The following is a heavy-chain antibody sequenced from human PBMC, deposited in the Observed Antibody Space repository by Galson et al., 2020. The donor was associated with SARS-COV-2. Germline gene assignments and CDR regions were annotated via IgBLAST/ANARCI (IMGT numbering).Heavy chain of an antibody. V-gene: IGHV1-18*01. D-gene: IGHD1-26*01. J-gene: IGHJ6*03. CDR3: ARRQVGQSYYYYIDV. CDR2: INVYNGQT. Sequence: GESLKISCKTSGYTFRNYGITWVRQAPGQGLEWMGWINVYNGQTNYAEGLRGRVTMTADTSTSTVYMELTSLRSDDTAVYLCARRQVGQSYYYYIDVWGSGTRVTVSS. CDR1: GYTFRNYG.